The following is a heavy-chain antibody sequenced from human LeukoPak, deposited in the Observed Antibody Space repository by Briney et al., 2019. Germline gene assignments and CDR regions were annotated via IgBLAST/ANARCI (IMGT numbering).Heavy chain of an antibody. D-gene: IGHD6-13*01. CDR2: INPNSGGT. CDR3: ARDPHPAAAGHFDY. Sequence: ASVKVSCKTSGYSFTDYYMHWVRQAPGQGLEWMGWINPNSGGTSSAQKFQGRVTMTRDTSISTAYMELSRLRSDDTAVYYCARDPHPAAAGHFDYWGQGTLVTVSS. CDR1: GYSFTDYY. J-gene: IGHJ4*02. V-gene: IGHV1-2*02.